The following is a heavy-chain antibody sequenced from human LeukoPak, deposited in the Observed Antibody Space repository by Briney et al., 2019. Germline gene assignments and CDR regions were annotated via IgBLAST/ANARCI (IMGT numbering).Heavy chain of an antibody. CDR1: GGTFSSYA. CDR2: IIPIFGTA. J-gene: IGHJ4*02. V-gene: IGHV1-69*05. CDR3: AGAGIVGATGSDY. Sequence: SVKVSCKASGGTFSSYAISWVRQAPGQGLEWMGGIIPIFGTANYAQKFQGRVTITTDESTSAAYVERSSLRAEDTAVYYCAGAGIVGATGSDYWGQGTLVTVSS. D-gene: IGHD1-26*01.